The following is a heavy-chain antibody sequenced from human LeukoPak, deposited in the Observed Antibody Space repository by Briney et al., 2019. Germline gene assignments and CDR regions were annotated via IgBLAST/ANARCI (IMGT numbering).Heavy chain of an antibody. CDR1: GYTFTSNY. CDR2: IYPRDGST. J-gene: IGHJ4*02. CDR3: ARDQEGFDY. Sequence: ASVKVSCKASGYTFTSNYIHWVRQAPGQGLEWMGMIYPRDGSTSYAQKFQGRVTVTRDTSTSTVHMELSGLRSEDTAVYYCARDQEGFDYWGQGTLVTVST. V-gene: IGHV1-46*01.